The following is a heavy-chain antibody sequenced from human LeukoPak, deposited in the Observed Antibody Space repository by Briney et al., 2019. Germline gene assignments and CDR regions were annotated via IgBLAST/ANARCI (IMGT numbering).Heavy chain of an antibody. CDR2: IYYSGST. J-gene: IGHJ4*02. CDR1: GGSISSYY. CDR3: ARDRRDQSDY. Sequence: SETLSLTCTVSGGSISSYYWSWIRQPPGKGLEWIGYIYYSGSTNYNPSLKSRVTISVDTSKNQFSLKLSSVTAADTAVYYCARDRRDQSDYWGQGTLVTVSS. V-gene: IGHV4-59*12.